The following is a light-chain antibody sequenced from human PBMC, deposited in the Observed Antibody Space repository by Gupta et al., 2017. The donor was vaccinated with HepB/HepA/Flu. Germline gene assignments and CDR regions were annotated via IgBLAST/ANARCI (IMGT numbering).Light chain of an antibody. J-gene: IGKJ2*02. Sequence: EIVLTQSPATLSLSPGERATLSCRASQSVSSSLAWFQQKPGQAPRLLIYDASSRATGITARCSGSGDGTDFTLTISSREPEDFAVYYCQQRNNGHPGCIFGQGTKLEIK. CDR3: QQRNNGHPGCI. CDR1: QSVSSS. CDR2: DAS. V-gene: IGKV3-11*01.